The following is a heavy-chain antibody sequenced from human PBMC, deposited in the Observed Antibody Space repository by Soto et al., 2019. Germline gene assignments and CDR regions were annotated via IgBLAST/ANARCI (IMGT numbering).Heavy chain of an antibody. J-gene: IGHJ6*02. V-gene: IGHV4-34*01. CDR3: ARRVIVRVPYYGMDV. D-gene: IGHD3-16*02. CDR1: GGSFSGYY. CDR2: INHSGST. Sequence: QVQLQQWGAGLFKPSETLSLTCAVYGGSFSGYYWGWIRQPPGKGLEWIGEINHSGSTNYNPSLKSRVTISVDTSKNQFSLKLSSVTAADTAVYYCARRVIVRVPYYGMDVWGQGTTVTVSS.